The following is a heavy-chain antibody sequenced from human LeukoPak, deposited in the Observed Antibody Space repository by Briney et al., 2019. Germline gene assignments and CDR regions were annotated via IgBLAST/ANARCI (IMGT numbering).Heavy chain of an antibody. CDR3: ARDRNYYDSSLPYFQH. CDR1: GGTFSSYA. J-gene: IGHJ1*01. Sequence: ASVKVSCKASGGTFSSYAISWVRQAPGQGLEWMGGIIPIFGTANYAQKFQGRVTITTDESTSTAYMELSSLRSEDTAVYYCARDRNYYDSSLPYFQHWGQGTLVTVSS. D-gene: IGHD3-22*01. V-gene: IGHV1-69*05. CDR2: IIPIFGTA.